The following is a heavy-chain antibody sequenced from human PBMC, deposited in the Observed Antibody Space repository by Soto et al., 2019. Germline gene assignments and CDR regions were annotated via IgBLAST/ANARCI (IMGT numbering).Heavy chain of an antibody. J-gene: IGHJ4*02. D-gene: IGHD2-15*01. Sequence: QVQLQESGPGLVKPSETLSLTCTVSGGSISSYYWSWIRQPPGKGLEWIGYIYYSGSTNYNPSLKRRVTISVDTSKNQFSLKLSSVTAADTAVYYCARLDCSGGSCYSDYWGQGTLVTVSS. V-gene: IGHV4-59*08. CDR1: GGSISSYY. CDR3: ARLDCSGGSCYSDY. CDR2: IYYSGST.